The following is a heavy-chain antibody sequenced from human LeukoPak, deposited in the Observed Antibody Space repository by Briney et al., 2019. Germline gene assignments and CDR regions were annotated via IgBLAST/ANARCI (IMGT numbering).Heavy chain of an antibody. J-gene: IGHJ4*02. CDR1: GGTFSSYA. V-gene: IGHV1-69*04. CDR2: IIPILGIA. D-gene: IGHD2-15*01. CDR3: ARDSGSGGSLDY. Sequence: SVKVSCKASGGTFSSYAISWVRQAPGQGLEWMGRIIPILGIANYAQKFQGRVTIIADKSTSTAYMELSSLRSEDTAVYYCARDSGSGGSLDYWGQGTLVTVSS.